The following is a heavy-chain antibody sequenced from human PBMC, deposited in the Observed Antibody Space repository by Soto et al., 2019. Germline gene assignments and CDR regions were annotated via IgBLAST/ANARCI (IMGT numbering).Heavy chain of an antibody. Sequence: EVQLLESGGGLVQPGGSLRLSCAASGFTFSSHPMTWVRQAPGKGLEWVSTITGSGDTTYYADSAKGRFTISRDSPKNTLFLQMNSLRVEDTAMYYCVRLSGRHYDYWGQGTLVTVSS. J-gene: IGHJ4*02. D-gene: IGHD1-26*01. V-gene: IGHV3-23*01. CDR3: VRLSGRHYDY. CDR2: ITGSGDTT. CDR1: GFTFSSHP.